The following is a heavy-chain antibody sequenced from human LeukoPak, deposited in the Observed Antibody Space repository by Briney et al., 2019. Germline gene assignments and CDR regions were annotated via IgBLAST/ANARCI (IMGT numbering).Heavy chain of an antibody. CDR1: GGTFSSTG. V-gene: IGHV1-46*01. CDR2: INPTSGST. J-gene: IGHJ4*02. CDR3: ARIHYDSSVYLDY. D-gene: IGHD3-22*01. Sequence: ASVKVSCKASGGTFSSTGFSWLRQAPGQGLEWMGIINPTSGSTSYAQKFQGRVTMTRDMSTSTVYMELNILRSEDTAVYYCARIHYDSSVYLDYWGQGTLVTVSS.